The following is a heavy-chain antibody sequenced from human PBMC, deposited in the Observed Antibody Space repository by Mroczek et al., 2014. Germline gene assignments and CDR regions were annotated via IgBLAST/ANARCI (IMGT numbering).Heavy chain of an antibody. V-gene: IGHV4-34*01. Sequence: QVQLVQSGAGLLKPSETLSLTCAVYGGSFSGYYWSWIRQPPGKGLEWIGEINHSGSTNYNPSLKSRVTISVDTSKNQFSLKLSSVTAADTAVYYCARSFSWYGAPAAGWFDPWGQGTLVTV. CDR1: GGSFSGYY. CDR2: INHSGST. D-gene: IGHD6-13*01. J-gene: IGHJ5*02. CDR3: ARSFSWYGAPAAGWFDP.